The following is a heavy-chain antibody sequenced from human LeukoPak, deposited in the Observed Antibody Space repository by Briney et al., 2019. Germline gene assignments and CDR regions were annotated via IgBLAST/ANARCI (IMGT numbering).Heavy chain of an antibody. J-gene: IGHJ4*02. CDR2: INHSGNT. V-gene: IGHV4-34*01. D-gene: IGHD2/OR15-2a*01. Sequence: SETLSLTCAVCGGSFSGYYWSWIRQPPGKGLEWIGEINHSGNTNYNPSLKSRVTISVDTSKNQFSLKLSSVTAADTAVYYCARNSNYWGQGTLVTVSS. CDR3: ARNSNY. CDR1: GGSFSGYY.